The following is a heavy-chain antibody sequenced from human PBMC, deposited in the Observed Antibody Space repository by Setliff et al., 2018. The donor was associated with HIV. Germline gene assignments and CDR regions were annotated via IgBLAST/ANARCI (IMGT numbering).Heavy chain of an antibody. D-gene: IGHD3-22*01. J-gene: IGHJ3*02. CDR3: AKGFYYGSGDGRVRAFDI. V-gene: IGHV3-23*01. CDR1: GYTFNNYA. CDR2: VAVNAVNT. Sequence: PGGSLRLSCAASGYTFNNYAMSWVRQAPGKGLEWVSTVAVNAVNTYHADSVKGRFTISRDNSKNTLYRQRNSLRAEDTAVYFCAKGFYYGSGDGRVRAFDIWGQGTMVTVSS.